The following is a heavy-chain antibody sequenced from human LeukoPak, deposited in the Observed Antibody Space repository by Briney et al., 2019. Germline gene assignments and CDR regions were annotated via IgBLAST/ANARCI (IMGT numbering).Heavy chain of an antibody. CDR1: GFTFSNYA. Sequence: GGSLRLSCAASGFTFSNYAMSWVRQAPGKGLEWVSAITGSGGNTYYADSVKGRFTISRDNSKNTLYLQMNSLRAEDTAVYYCAKWGDYDVLTGYYVSDYWGQGTLSPSPQ. CDR3: AKWGDYDVLTGYYVSDY. D-gene: IGHD3-9*01. CDR2: ITGSGGNT. J-gene: IGHJ4*02. V-gene: IGHV3-23*01.